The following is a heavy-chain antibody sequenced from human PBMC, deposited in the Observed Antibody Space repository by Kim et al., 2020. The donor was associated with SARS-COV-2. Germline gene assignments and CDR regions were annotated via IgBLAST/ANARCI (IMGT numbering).Heavy chain of an antibody. CDR1: GGSFTGYF. D-gene: IGHD6-19*01. J-gene: IGHJ4*02. V-gene: IGHV4-34*01. Sequence: SETLSLTCAVFGGSFTGYFWRWIRQPPGKGLEWTGEIHHSGSTNYNPSLKSRLTISIDTSKNQFSLKLTSVTAADTAVYFCARFDVKSSGWVDYWGQGTLVTVSS. CDR2: IHHSGST. CDR3: ARFDVKSSGWVDY.